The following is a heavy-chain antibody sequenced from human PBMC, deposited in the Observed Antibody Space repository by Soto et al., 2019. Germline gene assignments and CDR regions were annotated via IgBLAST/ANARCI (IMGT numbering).Heavy chain of an antibody. CDR2: IIPIFGTA. D-gene: IGHD3-22*01. V-gene: IGHV1-69*01. J-gene: IGHJ4*02. CDR3: ARFPPPVSYYDSSGYYTPD. CDR1: GGTFSSYA. Sequence: QVQLVQSGAEVKKPGSSVKVSCKASGGTFSSYAISWVRQAPGQGLEWMGGIIPIFGTANYAQKFQGRVTITADESTSTAYLEPSHLRSEDTGVYFFARFPPPVSYYDSSGYYTPDWGQGTLVTVSS.